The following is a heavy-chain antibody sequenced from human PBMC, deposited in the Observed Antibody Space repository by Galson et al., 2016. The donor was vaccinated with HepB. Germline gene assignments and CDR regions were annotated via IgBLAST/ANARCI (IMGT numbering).Heavy chain of an antibody. J-gene: IGHJ4*02. V-gene: IGHV3-23*01. D-gene: IGHD2-2*02. Sequence: SLRLSCAASGLTLSTHAMSWVRQAPGKGLEWVSGISGSGGSTYYADSVKGRFTISRDQSNNTLHLQMNSLRAKDTAIYFSAKDISALVLPAAIDYWGQGTLVTVSS. CDR2: ISGSGGST. CDR3: AKDISALVLPAAIDY. CDR1: GLTLSTHA.